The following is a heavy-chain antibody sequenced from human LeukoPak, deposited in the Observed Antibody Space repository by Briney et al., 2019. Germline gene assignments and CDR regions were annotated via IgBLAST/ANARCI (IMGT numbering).Heavy chain of an antibody. CDR1: GFTFGSYW. J-gene: IGHJ4*02. V-gene: IGHV3-7*01. CDR3: ARDPLGYSSGGFH. CDR2: IKQDGSER. D-gene: IGHD6-19*01. Sequence: GGSLRLSCAASGFTFGSYWMSWVRQAPGKGLEWVANIKQDGSERYYVDSVKGRFTISRDNAKNSLYLQMNSLRAEDTAVYYCARDPLGYSSGGFHWGQGTLVTVSS.